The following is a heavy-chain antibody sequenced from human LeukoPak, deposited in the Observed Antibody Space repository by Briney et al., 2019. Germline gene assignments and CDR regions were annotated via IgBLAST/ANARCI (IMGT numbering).Heavy chain of an antibody. CDR3: AKSSGVTHQRGWFDP. CDR1: GFTFSNYG. Sequence: GGSLRPSCAASGFTFSNYGMHWVRQVPGKGLEWVAVVSNDGSNKYSADSVKGRFTISRDNSKNTLYLQMNSLRAEDTAVYYCAKSSGVTHQRGWFDPWGQGTLVIVSS. D-gene: IGHD1-26*01. J-gene: IGHJ5*02. CDR2: VSNDGSNK. V-gene: IGHV3-30*18.